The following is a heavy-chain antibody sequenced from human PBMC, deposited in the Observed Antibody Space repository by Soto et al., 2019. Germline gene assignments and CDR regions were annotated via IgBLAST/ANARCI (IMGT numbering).Heavy chain of an antibody. V-gene: IGHV3-23*01. CDR2: IGGSGDDT. Sequence: PAGSLRDSCSSSPFTFSSCARSLVLHSPGKGLEFVSGIGGSGDDTEYTDSVKGRFTISRDNSKNTLHLQMNSLRAEDTALYYCAKESYNRRTDFDYWGQGTLVTVSS. CDR3: AKESYNRRTDFDY. J-gene: IGHJ4*02. CDR1: PFTFSSCA. D-gene: IGHD3-10*01.